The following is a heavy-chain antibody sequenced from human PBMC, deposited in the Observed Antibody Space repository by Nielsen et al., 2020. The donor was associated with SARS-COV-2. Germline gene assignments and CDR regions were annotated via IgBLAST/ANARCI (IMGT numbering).Heavy chain of an antibody. CDR2: INPNTGRT. CDR3: ARDSVRYYDSSGYPFDY. CDR1: RYTFTGYY. J-gene: IGHJ4*02. D-gene: IGHD3-22*01. Sequence: ASVKVSCKASRYTFTGYYMHWVRQAPRQGLEWMGWINPNTGRTNYAQKFQGWVTMTRDTSISTAYMELSRLRSDDTAVYYCARDSVRYYDSSGYPFDYWGQGTLVTVSS. V-gene: IGHV1-2*04.